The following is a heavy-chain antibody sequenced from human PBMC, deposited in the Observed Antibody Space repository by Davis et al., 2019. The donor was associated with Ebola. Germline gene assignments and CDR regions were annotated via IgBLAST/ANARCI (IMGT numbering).Heavy chain of an antibody. CDR1: GFTFSSYW. V-gene: IGHV3-23*01. D-gene: IGHD6-13*01. Sequence: PGGSLRLSCAASGFTFSSYWMSWVRQAPGKGLEWVSGISGAAVTTFYADSVKGRFIISRDNSKNTLYLQMNSLRVEDTAVYYCAKNLWRRIGSAGTSDYWGQGALVTVSS. CDR3: AKNLWRRIGSAGTSDY. J-gene: IGHJ4*02. CDR2: ISGAAVTT.